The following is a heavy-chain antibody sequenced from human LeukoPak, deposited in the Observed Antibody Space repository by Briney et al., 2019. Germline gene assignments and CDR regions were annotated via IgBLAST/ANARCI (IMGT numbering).Heavy chain of an antibody. CDR2: INPNSGGT. J-gene: IGHJ6*03. CDR3: AREGSSSNYYYYYMDV. CDR1: GYTFTGYY. Sequence: ASVKVSCKASGYTFTGYYMHWVRQAPGQGLEWIGWINPNSGGTNYAQKFQGRVTMTRDTSISTAYMELSRLRSDDTAVYYCAREGSSSNYYYYYMDVWGKGTTVTVSS. D-gene: IGHD6-6*01. V-gene: IGHV1-2*02.